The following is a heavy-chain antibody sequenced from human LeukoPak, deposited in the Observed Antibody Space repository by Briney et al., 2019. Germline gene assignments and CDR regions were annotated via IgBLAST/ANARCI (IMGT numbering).Heavy chain of an antibody. Sequence: GGSLRLSGAASGFTFSSYWMSWVRQAPGKGLEWVANIKQDGSEKYYVDSVKGRFTISRDNAKNSLYLQMNGLRAEDTAVYYCASLYYYDSRGDMDVWGKGTTVTVSS. J-gene: IGHJ6*03. D-gene: IGHD3-22*01. CDR2: IKQDGSEK. CDR1: GFTFSSYW. CDR3: ASLYYYDSRGDMDV. V-gene: IGHV3-7*01.